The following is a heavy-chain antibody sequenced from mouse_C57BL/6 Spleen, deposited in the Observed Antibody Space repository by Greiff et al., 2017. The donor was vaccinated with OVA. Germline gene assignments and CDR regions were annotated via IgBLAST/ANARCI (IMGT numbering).Heavy chain of an antibody. CDR2: LWSGGGT. Sequence: QVQLKESGPGLVQPSQSLSITCTVSGFSLTSYGVHWVRQSPGKGLEWLGVLWSGGGTDYNAAFISRLSISKDNSKCQVFFKMNSLQADDTAIYYCARNGGTTVPFAYWGQGTLVTVSA. CDR1: GFSLTSYG. V-gene: IGHV2-2*01. CDR3: ARNGGTTVPFAY. J-gene: IGHJ3*01. D-gene: IGHD1-1*01.